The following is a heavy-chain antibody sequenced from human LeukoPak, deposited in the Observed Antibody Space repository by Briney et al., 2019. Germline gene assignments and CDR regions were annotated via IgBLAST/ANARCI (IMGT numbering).Heavy chain of an antibody. CDR1: GGSISSGSYY. V-gene: IGHV4-61*02. CDR2: IYTSGST. D-gene: IGHD5-12*01. Sequence: PSETLSLTCAVSGGSISSGSYYWSWIRQPAGKGLEGIGRIYTSGSTNYNPSLKSRVTISVDTSKNQFSLKLSSVTAADTAVYYCARDAELSSGYDETRFDYWGQGTLVTVSS. CDR3: ARDAELSSGYDETRFDY. J-gene: IGHJ4*02.